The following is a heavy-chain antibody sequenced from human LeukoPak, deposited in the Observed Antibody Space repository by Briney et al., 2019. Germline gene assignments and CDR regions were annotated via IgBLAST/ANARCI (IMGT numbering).Heavy chain of an antibody. CDR1: GFTFSSYA. CDR2: IRGSGGST. J-gene: IGHJ6*04. D-gene: IGHD4-17*01. Sequence: GGSLSLSCAASGFTFSSYATSWVRQAPGKGLEWVSAIRGSGGSTYYADSVRGRFTISRDNSKNTLYLQMNSLRAEDTAVYYCAKSGSTVTTRYGMDVWGKGTTVTVSS. V-gene: IGHV3-23*01. CDR3: AKSGSTVTTRYGMDV.